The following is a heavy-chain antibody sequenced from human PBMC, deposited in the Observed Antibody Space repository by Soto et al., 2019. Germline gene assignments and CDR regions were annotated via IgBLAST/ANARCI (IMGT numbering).Heavy chain of an antibody. CDR2: IYYSGST. CDR1: GGSVSSGSYY. V-gene: IGHV4-61*01. Sequence: QVQLQESGPGLVKPSETLSLTCTVSGGSVSSGSYYWSWIRQPPGKGLEWIGYIYYSGSTNYNPSLKGRVTISVDTSKNQFSLKLSSVTAADTAVYYCASHDYGDYWARAFDIWGQGTMVTVSS. CDR3: ASHDYGDYWARAFDI. D-gene: IGHD4-17*01. J-gene: IGHJ3*02.